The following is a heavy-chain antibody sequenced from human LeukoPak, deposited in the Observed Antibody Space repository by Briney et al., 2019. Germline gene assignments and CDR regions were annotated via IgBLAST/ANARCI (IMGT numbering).Heavy chain of an antibody. Sequence: GGSLRLSCAASGFTFSSYGMHWVRQAPGKGLEWVAVIWYDGSNKYYADSVKGRFTISRDNSKNTLYLQMNSLRAEDTAVYYCVRASTVTTTYYYYYGMDVWGQGTTVTVSS. CDR2: IWYDGSNK. CDR1: GFTFSSYG. D-gene: IGHD4-17*01. J-gene: IGHJ6*02. V-gene: IGHV3-33*01. CDR3: VRASTVTTTYYYYYGMDV.